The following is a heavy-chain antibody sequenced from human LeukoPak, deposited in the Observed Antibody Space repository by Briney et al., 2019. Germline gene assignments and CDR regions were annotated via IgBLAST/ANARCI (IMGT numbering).Heavy chain of an antibody. CDR1: GFTFTGHN. J-gene: IGHJ4*02. D-gene: IGHD1-26*01. CDR2: ISISSGTI. V-gene: IGHV3-48*01. Sequence: GGSLRLSCAASGFTFTGHNMNWVRQAPGKGLEWVAYISISSGTIYYADSVKGRFTISRDNSKNTLYLQMNSLRAEDTALYYCTKDLTGSYSQDYWGQGTLVTVSS. CDR3: TKDLTGSYSQDY.